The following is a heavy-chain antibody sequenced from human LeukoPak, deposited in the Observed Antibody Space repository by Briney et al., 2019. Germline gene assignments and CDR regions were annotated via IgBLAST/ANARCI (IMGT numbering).Heavy chain of an antibody. Sequence: PSETLSLTCTVSGGSISSSSYYWGWLRQPPGKGLEWIGSIYYSGSTYYNPSLKSRVTISVDTSKNQFSLKLSSVTAADTAVYYCARHRVEMATISPNFDYWGQGTLVTVSS. CDR2: IYYSGST. CDR1: GGSISSSSYY. CDR3: ARHRVEMATISPNFDY. J-gene: IGHJ4*02. D-gene: IGHD5-12*01. V-gene: IGHV4-39*01.